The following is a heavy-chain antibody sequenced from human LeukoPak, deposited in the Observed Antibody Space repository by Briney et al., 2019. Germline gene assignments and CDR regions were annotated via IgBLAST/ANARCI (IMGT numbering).Heavy chain of an antibody. CDR1: GFTFSSYS. J-gene: IGHJ4*02. V-gene: IGHV3-21*01. CDR2: ISSISSYI. D-gene: IGHD5-24*01. CDR3: ARVMATDDDY. Sequence: GGSLRLSCAASGFTFSSYSMNWVRQAPAKGLEGVSAISSISSYIYYADSVKGRFTISRDNAKNSLYLQMNSLRAVDSAVYYCARVMATDDDYWGQGTLVTVSS.